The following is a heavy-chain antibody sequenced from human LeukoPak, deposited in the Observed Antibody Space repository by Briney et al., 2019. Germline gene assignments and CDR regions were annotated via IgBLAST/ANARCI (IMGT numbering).Heavy chain of an antibody. J-gene: IGHJ4*02. Sequence: PGRSLRLSCAASGFTFSSYGMHWVRQAPGKGLEWVAVISYDGSNKYYADSVKGRFTISRDNSKNTLYLQMNSLRAEDTAVYYCAKDQYYYGSGHLLFYWDQGTLVTVSS. V-gene: IGHV3-30*18. D-gene: IGHD3-10*01. CDR2: ISYDGSNK. CDR3: AKDQYYYGSGHLLFY. CDR1: GFTFSSYG.